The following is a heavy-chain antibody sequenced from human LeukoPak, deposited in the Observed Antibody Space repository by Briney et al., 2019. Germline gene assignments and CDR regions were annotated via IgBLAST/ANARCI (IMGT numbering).Heavy chain of an antibody. CDR2: ISYDGSNK. D-gene: IGHD3-22*01. CDR3: AKGSDNESSGSYSDDH. Sequence: GGSLRLSCEASGFTFSYYGMHWVRQAPGKGLEWVAVISYDGSNKYYADSVRGRFTISRENSRNTLYLQMNSLRGEDTAVYYCAKGSDNESSGSYSDDHWGQGTLVTVSS. V-gene: IGHV3-30*18. CDR1: GFTFSYYG. J-gene: IGHJ4*02.